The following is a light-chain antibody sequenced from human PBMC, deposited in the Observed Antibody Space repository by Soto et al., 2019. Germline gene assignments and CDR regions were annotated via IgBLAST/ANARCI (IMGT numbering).Light chain of an antibody. V-gene: IGKV3-20*01. Sequence: EIVLTQSPATLSLSPGEGATLSCRASQSVSSYFAWYQQKPGQAPRLLIYGASSRATGIPDRFMGSGSGTDFTLTISRLEPEDFAVYYCQQYGSSLWTFGQGTKVDIK. J-gene: IGKJ1*01. CDR1: QSVSSY. CDR3: QQYGSSLWT. CDR2: GAS.